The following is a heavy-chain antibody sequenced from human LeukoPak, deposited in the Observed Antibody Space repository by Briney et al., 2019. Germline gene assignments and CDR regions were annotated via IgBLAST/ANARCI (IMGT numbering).Heavy chain of an antibody. CDR2: IYYSGST. CDR1: GGSISSYY. Sequence: SETLSLTCTVSGGSISSYYWSWIRQPPGKGLEWIGYIYYSGSTNYNPSLKSRVTISVDTSKNQFSLKLSSVTAADTAVYYCASSNYDFWSGPKYYFDYWGQGTLVTVSS. CDR3: ASSNYDFWSGPKYYFDY. J-gene: IGHJ4*02. V-gene: IGHV4-59*08. D-gene: IGHD3-3*01.